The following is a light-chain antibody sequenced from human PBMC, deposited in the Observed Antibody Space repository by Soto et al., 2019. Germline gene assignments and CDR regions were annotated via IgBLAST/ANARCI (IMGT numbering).Light chain of an antibody. V-gene: IGKV3-15*01. CDR1: QSVRNN. Sequence: MTQSAHTLSVYAEERATLLFRASQSVRNNLAWYQQKPGQAPRLLIYGVSTRATGVPARFSGSGSGTDFTLTICSLPPEDFAVYYCDQYDNWWTFGQGTKVDIK. CDR3: DQYDNWWT. J-gene: IGKJ1*01. CDR2: GVS.